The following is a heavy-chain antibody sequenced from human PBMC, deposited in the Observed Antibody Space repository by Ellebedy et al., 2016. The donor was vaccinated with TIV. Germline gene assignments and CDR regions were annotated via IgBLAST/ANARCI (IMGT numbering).Heavy chain of an antibody. CDR1: GGSISSSRYY. D-gene: IGHD2-8*01. Sequence: SETLSLTXTVSGGSISSSRYYWGWIRQPPGKGLEWIGSLYYSGSTHYNPSLKSRVTISVDTSKNQFSLRLTSVTAADTAVYYCAANGDYWGQGTLVTVSS. J-gene: IGHJ4*02. V-gene: IGHV4-39*07. CDR3: AANGDY. CDR2: LYYSGST.